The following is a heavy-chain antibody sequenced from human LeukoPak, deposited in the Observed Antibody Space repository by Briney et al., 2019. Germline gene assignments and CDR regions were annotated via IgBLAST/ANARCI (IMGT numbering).Heavy chain of an antibody. Sequence: GGSLRLSCAASGFTFSTYWMSWVRQAPGKGLEWVANIKQYGSEKYYVDSVKGRFTISRDNAKNSLYPQMNSLRAEDTAVYYCAREAVTGRGYFDLWGRGTLVTVSS. J-gene: IGHJ2*01. V-gene: IGHV3-7*01. CDR2: IKQYGSEK. CDR3: AREAVTGRGYFDL. D-gene: IGHD6-19*01. CDR1: GFTFSTYW.